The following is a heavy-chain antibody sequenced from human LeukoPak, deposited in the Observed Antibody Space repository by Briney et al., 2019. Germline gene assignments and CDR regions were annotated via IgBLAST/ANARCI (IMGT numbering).Heavy chain of an antibody. CDR1: GFTVSTKY. CDR3: ARHRHGYNYGAFDI. J-gene: IGHJ3*02. CDR2: IYSGGST. V-gene: IGHV3-66*04. D-gene: IGHD5-24*01. Sequence: GGTLRLSCAASGFTVSTKYMSWVRRAPGKGLEWVSVIYSGGSTNYTHSMKGRFTISRDDSKNTVYLQMNSVRVEDTGLSSCARHRHGYNYGAFDIWGEGTMVTVS.